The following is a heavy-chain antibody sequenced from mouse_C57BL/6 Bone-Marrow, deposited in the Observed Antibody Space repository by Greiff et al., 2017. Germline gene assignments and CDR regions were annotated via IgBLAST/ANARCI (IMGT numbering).Heavy chain of an antibody. CDR2: INSDGGST. CDR3: AGPTVGFDY. V-gene: IGHV5-2*01. D-gene: IGHD1-1*01. CDR1: EYEFPSHD. J-gene: IGHJ2*01. Sequence: EVMLVESGGGLVQPGESLKLSCESNEYEFPSHDMSWVRKTPEKRLELVAAINSDGGSTYYPDTMERRFIISRDKTKKTRYLQMSSLRAEDTALCDCAGPTVGFDYWGQGTTLTVSS.